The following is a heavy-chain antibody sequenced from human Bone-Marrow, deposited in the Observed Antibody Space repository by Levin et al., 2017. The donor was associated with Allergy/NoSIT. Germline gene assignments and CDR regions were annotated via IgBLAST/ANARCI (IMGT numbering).Heavy chain of an antibody. CDR2: IYPGDSDT. D-gene: IGHD2-2*01. Sequence: GESLKISCKGSGYSFTSYWIGWVRQMPGKGLEWMGIIYPGDSDTRYSPSFQGQVTISADKSISTAYLQWSSLKASDTAMYYCARLDRIVVVPAATPDYWGQGTLVTVSS. CDR3: ARLDRIVVVPAATPDY. J-gene: IGHJ4*02. CDR1: GYSFTSYW. V-gene: IGHV5-51*01.